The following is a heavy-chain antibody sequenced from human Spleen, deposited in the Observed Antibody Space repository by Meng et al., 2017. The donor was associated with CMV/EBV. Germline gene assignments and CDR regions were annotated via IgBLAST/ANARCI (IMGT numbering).Heavy chain of an antibody. D-gene: IGHD3-10*01. CDR3: ARPGHYRFFDL. V-gene: IGHV4-39*07. J-gene: IGHJ2*01. CDR1: GGSISSSNDY. CDR2: IFHSGSA. Sequence: SETLSLTCTVSGGSISSSNDYWGWIRQPPGKGLEWIGSIFHSGSAYYNPSLQSRVTISVDTSDQQFSLKLTSVTAADTAVYYCARPGHYRFFDLWGRGTLVTVSS.